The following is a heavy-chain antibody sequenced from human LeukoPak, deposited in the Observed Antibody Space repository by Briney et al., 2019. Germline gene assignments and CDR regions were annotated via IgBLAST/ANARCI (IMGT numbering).Heavy chain of an antibody. Sequence: SETLSLTCTVSGGSISSRNYYWGWIRQPPGKGLEWIGSIYNSGSTYYNPSLKSRVTISVDTSKNELSLKLSSVTAADTAVYYCARDRTEYSSSDCFDSWGQGTLVTVSS. CDR1: GGSISSRNYY. CDR3: ARDRTEYSSSDCFDS. CDR2: IYNSGST. J-gene: IGHJ4*02. V-gene: IGHV4-39*01. D-gene: IGHD6-6*01.